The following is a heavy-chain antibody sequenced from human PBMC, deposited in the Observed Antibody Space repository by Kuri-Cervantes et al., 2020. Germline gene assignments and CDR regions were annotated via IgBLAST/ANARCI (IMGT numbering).Heavy chain of an antibody. D-gene: IGHD2-2*01. CDR3: ARIAVVPAANHYYFDY. CDR1: GFTFSSYA. CDR2: ISGSGGST. Sequence: GESLKISCVASGFTFSSYAMSWVRQAPGKGLEWVSAISGSGGSTYYADSVKGRFTISRDNSRNTLYLQMNSLRAEDTAVYYCARIAVVPAANHYYFDYWGQGTLVTVSS. V-gene: IGHV3-23*01. J-gene: IGHJ4*02.